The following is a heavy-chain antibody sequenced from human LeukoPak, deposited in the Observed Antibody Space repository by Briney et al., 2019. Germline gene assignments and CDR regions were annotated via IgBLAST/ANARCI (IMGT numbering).Heavy chain of an antibody. D-gene: IGHD3-3*01. V-gene: IGHV4-59*01. Sequence: SETLSLTCTVSGGSISDYYWNRIRQPPGKGLEWIGYIYYSGSTTYNPSLKSRVTMSVDTAKNQFSLKLRSVTAADTAAYYCARGDFCSKSNCYLRPMDVWGKGTTVTVSS. CDR2: IYYSGST. CDR1: GGSISDYY. J-gene: IGHJ6*03. CDR3: ARGDFCSKSNCYLRPMDV.